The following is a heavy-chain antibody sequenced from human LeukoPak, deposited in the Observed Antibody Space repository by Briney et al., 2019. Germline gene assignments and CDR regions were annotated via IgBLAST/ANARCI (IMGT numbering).Heavy chain of an antibody. CDR3: ARDSGVGSGQYFDY. D-gene: IGHD3-10*01. CDR1: GFTFSSYG. J-gene: IGHJ4*02. Sequence: GGSLRLSCAASGFTFSSYGMHWVRQAPGKGLEWVAVIWYDGNKKYYPDSVKGRFTISRDNSRNTLYLQMNSLRAEDTAVYYCARDSGVGSGQYFDYWGQGTLVTVSS. V-gene: IGHV3-33*08. CDR2: IWYDGNKK.